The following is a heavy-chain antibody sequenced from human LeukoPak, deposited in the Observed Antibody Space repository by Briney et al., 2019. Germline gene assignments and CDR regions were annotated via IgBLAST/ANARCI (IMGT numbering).Heavy chain of an antibody. J-gene: IGHJ5*02. CDR3: AKDLPPRLP. CDR2: ISYDGSNK. Sequence: GGSLRLSCAASGFTFSSYGMHWVRQAPGKGLEWVAVISYDGSNKYYADSVQGRLTISRDKSKNTLYLQMNSLRAEDTAVYYFAKDLPPRLPWGQGTLVSVSS. V-gene: IGHV3-30*18. CDR1: GFTFSSYG.